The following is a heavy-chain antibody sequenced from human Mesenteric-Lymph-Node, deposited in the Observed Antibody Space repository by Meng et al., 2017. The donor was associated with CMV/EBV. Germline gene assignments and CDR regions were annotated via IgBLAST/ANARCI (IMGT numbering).Heavy chain of an antibody. CDR3: ARVTSGVVGAFDP. V-gene: IGHV1-8*01. D-gene: IGHD2-15*01. J-gene: IGHJ5*02. CDR2: MNPNSGNT. Sequence: ASVKVSCKASGYPFTTYDINWVRQATGQGLEWMGWMNPNSGNTDSAQKFQGRVTMTRDTSIGTAYMELSSLGSEDTAVYYCARVTSGVVGAFDPWGHGTPFPFSS. CDR1: GYPFTTYD.